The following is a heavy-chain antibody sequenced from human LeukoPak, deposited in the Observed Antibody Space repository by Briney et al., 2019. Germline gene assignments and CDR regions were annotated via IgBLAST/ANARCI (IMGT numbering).Heavy chain of an antibody. D-gene: IGHD6-19*01. CDR2: INPNSGGT. Sequence: GASVKVSCKASGYTFTGYYMHWVRQAPGQGLEWMGWINPNSGGTNYAQKFQGRVTMTRDTSISTAYMELSRLRSDDTAVYYCARSPARGWFRFDYWGQGTLVTVSS. V-gene: IGHV1-2*02. CDR3: ARSPARGWFRFDY. J-gene: IGHJ4*02. CDR1: GYTFTGYY.